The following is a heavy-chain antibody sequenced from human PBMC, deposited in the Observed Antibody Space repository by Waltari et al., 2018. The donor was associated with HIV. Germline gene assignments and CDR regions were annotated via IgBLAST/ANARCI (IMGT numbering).Heavy chain of an antibody. V-gene: IGHV1-2*04. J-gene: IGHJ4*02. CDR3: ARGESATWANPDF. CDR1: GYNFAAYH. Sequence: QVRLVQSGAEVKNPGASVTVSCHTSGYNFAAYHIYWVRQAPGAGHVWLGRQAPGDGQEWLGWNKPSNGGTDYGQRSQGWVTVTRDTASATVYLTVNRLRYEDTAIYYWARGESATWANPDFWGQGTLVSVSS. D-gene: IGHD3-16*01. CDR2: NKPSNGGT.